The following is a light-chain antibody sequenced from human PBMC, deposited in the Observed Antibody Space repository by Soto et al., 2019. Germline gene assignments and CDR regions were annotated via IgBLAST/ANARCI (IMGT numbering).Light chain of an antibody. CDR1: QSVSSSY. Sequence: SCRASQSVSSSYLAWYQQKPGQAHRLLIYGAYSRATGIQDRFSGSGSGTDFTLTIRRLEPEDFAVYYCKQYGSSTGTFGQGTKVDIK. V-gene: IGKV3-20*01. J-gene: IGKJ1*01. CDR3: KQYGSSTGT. CDR2: GAY.